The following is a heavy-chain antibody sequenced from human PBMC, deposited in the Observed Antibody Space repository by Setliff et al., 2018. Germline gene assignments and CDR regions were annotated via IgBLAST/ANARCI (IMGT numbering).Heavy chain of an antibody. J-gene: IGHJ3*02. CDR3: ARGRMRGSCSGPSCTYDPFDI. CDR2: SNHGGST. V-gene: IGHV4-39*07. Sequence: KTSETLSLTCTVSGGSISSSSYYWGWIRQTPGKGLEWIGESNHGGSTSYHPSLKSRRTMSVDTAKNQFSLKLTSVTAADTAVYYCARGRMRGSCSGPSCTYDPFDIWGQGTPVTVSS. D-gene: IGHD2-2*01. CDR1: GGSISSSSYY.